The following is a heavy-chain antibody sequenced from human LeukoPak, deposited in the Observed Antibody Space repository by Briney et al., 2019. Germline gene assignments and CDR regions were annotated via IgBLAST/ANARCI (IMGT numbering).Heavy chain of an antibody. Sequence: GASVKVSCKASGYTFTSYGISWVRQAPGQGLEWMGWISAYSGNTNYAQKLQGRVTMTTDTSTSTAYMGLRSLRSEDTAVYYCARARHGEYVLLAGYYGTCDYWGQRPPVTVSS. D-gene: IGHD3-9*01. CDR1: GYTFTSYG. CDR3: ARARHGEYVLLAGYYGTCDY. CDR2: ISAYSGNT. J-gene: IGHJ4*02. V-gene: IGHV1-18*01.